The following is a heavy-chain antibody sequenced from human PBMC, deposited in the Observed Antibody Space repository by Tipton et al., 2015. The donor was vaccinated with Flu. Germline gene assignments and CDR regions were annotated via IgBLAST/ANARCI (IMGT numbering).Heavy chain of an antibody. V-gene: IGHV4-34*01. Sequence: AGLVKPSETLSLTCAVYGGSFSGYYWSWIRQPPGKGLEWIGEINHSGSTNYNPSLKSRVTISVDTSKNQFSLKLSSVTAADTAVYYCARGEGIDGSGYDLDYWGQGTLVTVSS. CDR3: ARGEGIDGSGYDLDY. D-gene: IGHD5-12*01. J-gene: IGHJ4*02. CDR2: INHSGST. CDR1: GGSFSGYY.